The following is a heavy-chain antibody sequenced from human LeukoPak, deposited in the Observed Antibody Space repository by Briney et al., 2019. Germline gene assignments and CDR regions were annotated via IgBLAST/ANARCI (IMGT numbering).Heavy chain of an antibody. V-gene: IGHV4-39*01. CDR2: IYYSGST. D-gene: IGHD2-15*01. Sequence: SETLSLTCTVSGGSISSGGYYWNWIRQPPGKGLEWIGSIYYSGSTYYNPSLKSRVTISVDTSKNQFSLKLSSVTAADTAVYYCARRYCSGGSCYSDNWFDPWGQGTLVTVSS. CDR1: GGSISSGGYY. J-gene: IGHJ5*02. CDR3: ARRYCSGGSCYSDNWFDP.